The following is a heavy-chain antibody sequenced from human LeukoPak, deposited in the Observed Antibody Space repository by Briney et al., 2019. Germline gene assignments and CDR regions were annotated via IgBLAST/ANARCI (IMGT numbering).Heavy chain of an antibody. D-gene: IGHD3-16*02. V-gene: IGHV3-23*01. CDR3: AKDPIMITFGGVIVSGWFDP. Sequence: GGSLRLSCAASGFTFSSYAMSWVRQAPGKGLEWVSAISGSGGSTYYADSVKGRFTISRDNSKNTLYLQMNSLRAEDTAVYYCAKDPIMITFGGVIVSGWFDPWGQGTLVTVSS. J-gene: IGHJ5*02. CDR2: ISGSGGST. CDR1: GFTFSSYA.